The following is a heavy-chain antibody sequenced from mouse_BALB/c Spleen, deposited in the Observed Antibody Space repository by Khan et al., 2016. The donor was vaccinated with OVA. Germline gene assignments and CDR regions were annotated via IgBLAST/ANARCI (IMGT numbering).Heavy chain of an antibody. J-gene: IGHJ3*01. Sequence: QVQLKESGPGLVAPSQTLSITCTVSGFSISNYGVHWVRQPPGKGLEWLGVIWAGGSPNPNSALMSRLSISKDNSKNQVFLKMNSLKTDDTSMYYCARAFYNVAWFAYWGQGTLVTVSA. D-gene: IGHD1-3*01. CDR1: GFSISNYG. CDR2: IWAGGSP. CDR3: ARAFYNVAWFAY. V-gene: IGHV2-9*02.